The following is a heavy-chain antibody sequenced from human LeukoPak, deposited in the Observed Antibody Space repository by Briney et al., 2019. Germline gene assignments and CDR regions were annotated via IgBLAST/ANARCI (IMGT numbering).Heavy chain of an antibody. CDR1: GGSISSSSYY. D-gene: IGHD5-12*01. J-gene: IGHJ5*02. V-gene: IGHV4-39*01. CDR3: ARSSITRFDP. CDR2: IYYSGST. Sequence: SETLSLTCTVSGGSISSSSYYWGWIRQSPGKGLEWIGSIYYSGSTYYNPSLKSRVTISVDTSKNQFSLKLSSVTAADTAVYYCARSSITRFDPWGQGTLVTVSS.